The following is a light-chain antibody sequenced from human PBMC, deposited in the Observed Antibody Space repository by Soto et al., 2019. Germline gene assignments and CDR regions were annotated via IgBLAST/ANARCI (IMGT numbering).Light chain of an antibody. Sequence: QSALTQPASVSGYPVQSITISCTGNSSDVGGYNYVSWYQQHPDKAPKLMIYEISNRPSGVSNRFSGSKSGHTASLTISGLQSEDEADYFCTSYTSYSTLDVFGTGTKLTVL. J-gene: IGLJ1*01. CDR3: TSYTSYSTLDV. CDR1: SSDVGGYNY. V-gene: IGLV2-14*01. CDR2: EIS.